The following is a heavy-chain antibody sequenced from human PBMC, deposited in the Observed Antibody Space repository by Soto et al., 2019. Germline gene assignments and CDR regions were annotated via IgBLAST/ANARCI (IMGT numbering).Heavy chain of an antibody. V-gene: IGHV4-34*01. CDR3: ARYHYYDFWIGSRHYMDA. J-gene: IGHJ6*03. CDR2: INHSGST. D-gene: IGHD3-3*01. CDR1: GGSLSGYF. Sequence: QVHLEQWGAGLLKPSETLSLTCAVYGGSLSGYFWSWVRQPPGKGLEWIGEINHSGSTNYNQSLKSRDSISADTSKHQFYLRLSSVPAADSGIYLGARYHYYDFWIGSRHYMDAWGKGTTVTVSS.